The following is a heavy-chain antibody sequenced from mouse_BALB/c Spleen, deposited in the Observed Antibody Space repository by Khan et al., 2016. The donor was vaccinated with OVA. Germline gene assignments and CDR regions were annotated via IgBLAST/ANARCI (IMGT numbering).Heavy chain of an antibody. CDR1: GFSLVSYG. D-gene: IGHD1-2*01. J-gene: IGHJ3*01. CDR2: IWGDGTT. V-gene: IGHV2-3*01. CDR3: AIIYYGLAYFTY. Sequence: QVQLKESGPGLVAPSQSLSITCTVSGFSLVSYGVSWVRQPPGKGLEWLGVIWGDGTTNYHSAPKSRLSISKDNSECQGSLKLNSLQTDDTATYYCAIIYYGLAYFTYWGQGTLVTVSA.